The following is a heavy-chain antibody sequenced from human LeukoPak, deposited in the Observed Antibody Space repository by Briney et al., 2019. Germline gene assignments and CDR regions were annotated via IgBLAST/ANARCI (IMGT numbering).Heavy chain of an antibody. Sequence: SETLSLTCAVYGGSFSGYYWSWIRQPPGKGLEGIGEINHSESTNYNPSLKSRVTISVDTSKNQFSLKLSSVTAADTAVYYCARSSLVTARGSLFQHWGQGTLVTVSS. D-gene: IGHD2-21*02. J-gene: IGHJ1*01. CDR3: ARSSLVTARGSLFQH. CDR2: INHSEST. V-gene: IGHV4-34*01. CDR1: GGSFSGYY.